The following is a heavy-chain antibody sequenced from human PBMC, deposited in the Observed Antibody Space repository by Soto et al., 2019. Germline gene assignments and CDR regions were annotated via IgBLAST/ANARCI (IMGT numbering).Heavy chain of an antibody. D-gene: IGHD3-3*01. CDR1: GYTFTGYY. CDR3: ARYEGVTIFGGVEYYYYGMDV. CDR2: INPNSGGT. J-gene: IGHJ6*02. Sequence: QVQLVQSGAEVKKPGASLKVSCKASGYTFTGYYMHWVRQAPGQGLEWMGWINPNSGGTNYAQKFQGWVTMTRDTSISTAYMELSRLRSDDTAVYYCARYEGVTIFGGVEYYYYGMDVWGQGTTVTVSS. V-gene: IGHV1-2*04.